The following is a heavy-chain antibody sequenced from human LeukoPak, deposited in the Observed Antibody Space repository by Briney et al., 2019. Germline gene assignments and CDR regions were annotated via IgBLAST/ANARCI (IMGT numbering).Heavy chain of an antibody. CDR3: AREPDSSGYSFDY. Sequence: GESLKISCKGSGYSFTSYWIGWVRQMPGKGLEWMGIIYPGDSDTRYSPSFQGQVTISADKSISTAYLQWSSLQASDTAMYYCAREPDSSGYSFDYWGQGTLVTVSS. V-gene: IGHV5-51*01. CDR2: IYPGDSDT. D-gene: IGHD3-22*01. CDR1: GYSFTSYW. J-gene: IGHJ4*02.